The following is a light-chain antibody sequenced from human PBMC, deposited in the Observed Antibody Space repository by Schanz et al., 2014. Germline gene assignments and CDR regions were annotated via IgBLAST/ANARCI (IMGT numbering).Light chain of an antibody. CDR3: QKYDSAPPT. Sequence: DIQMTQSPSSLFASVGDRITITCRASQAIRNNLAWLQQKPGQAPQLLISSASTLQSGVPSRFSGSGSGTHFTLTISGLQPEDVATYYCQKYDSAPPTFGPGT. CDR1: QAIRNN. J-gene: IGKJ1*01. V-gene: IGKV1-27*01. CDR2: SAS.